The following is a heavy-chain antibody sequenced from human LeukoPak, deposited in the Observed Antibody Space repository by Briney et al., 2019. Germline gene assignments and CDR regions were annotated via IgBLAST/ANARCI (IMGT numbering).Heavy chain of an antibody. CDR1: GFTFSSYA. J-gene: IGHJ4*02. V-gene: IGHV3-64*01. CDR2: ISSNGGST. D-gene: IGHD2-2*01. Sequence: PGGPLRLSCAASGFTFSSYAMHWVRQAPGKGLEYVSAISSNGGSTYYANSVKGRFTISRDNSKNTLYLQMNSLRAEDTAVYYCAREGHPGYCSSTSCYGGLDYWGQGTLVTVSS. CDR3: AREGHPGYCSSTSCYGGLDY.